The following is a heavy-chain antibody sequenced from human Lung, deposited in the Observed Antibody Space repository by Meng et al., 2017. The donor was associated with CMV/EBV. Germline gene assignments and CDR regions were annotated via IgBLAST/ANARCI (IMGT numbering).Heavy chain of an antibody. CDR1: GDSITNHNW. D-gene: IGHD3-10*01. CDR3: LRRSGGSV. J-gene: IGHJ1*01. CDR2: IPHRGSS. Sequence: QGQLREWGPARVKPSETLSLTCAVSGDSITNHNWWAWVRQPPGKGLEWIGEIPHRGSSAYNPSLKSRVSMSIDKSKNQFSLKLTSVTAADMAVYHCLRRSGGSVWGQGTLVTVSS. V-gene: IGHV4-4*02.